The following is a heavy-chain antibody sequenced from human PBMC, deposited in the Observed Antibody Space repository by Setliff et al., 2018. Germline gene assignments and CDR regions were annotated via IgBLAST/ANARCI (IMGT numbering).Heavy chain of an antibody. Sequence: ASVKVSCKASGDTSTAYAIHWVRQAPGQGLEWMGWINAGNGNIRNSQNFQGRVTITRDTSASTAYMELSSLTSEDTAIYYCARGDVYSGSYYHFDPWGQGTLVTVSS. CDR3: ARGDVYSGSYYHFDP. D-gene: IGHD1-26*01. J-gene: IGHJ5*02. CDR2: INAGNGNI. CDR1: GDTSTAYA. V-gene: IGHV1-3*01.